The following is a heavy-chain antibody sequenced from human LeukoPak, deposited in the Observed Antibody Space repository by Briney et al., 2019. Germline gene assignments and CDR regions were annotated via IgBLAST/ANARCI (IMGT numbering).Heavy chain of an antibody. CDR2: IGGGDDI. CDR1: GFTFRNYA. CDR3: AKDATPFNSIWDYLDS. V-gene: IGHV3-23*01. Sequence: PGRSLRLSCGASGFTFRNYAMNWVRQAPGKGLVWVAGIGGGDDIHYADSVKGRFTGFRDDSKNTVYLQMSSLRIEDTAVYYCAKDATPFNSIWDYLDSWGQGALVTVSA. J-gene: IGHJ4*02. D-gene: IGHD7-27*01.